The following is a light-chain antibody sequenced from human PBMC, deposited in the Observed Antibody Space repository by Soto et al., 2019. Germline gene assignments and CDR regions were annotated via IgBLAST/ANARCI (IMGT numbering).Light chain of an antibody. V-gene: IGKV3-20*01. Sequence: ELVLTQSPGTLSLSPGERATLSCRASQTVTTTHLAWYQQKPGQAPRLLIYGASTRATGIPDRFSGGGSGTDFTLTLSRLEPEDFAVYYCQQYGDSLWTFGQGTRVEIK. CDR2: GAS. J-gene: IGKJ1*01. CDR1: QTVTTTH. CDR3: QQYGDSLWT.